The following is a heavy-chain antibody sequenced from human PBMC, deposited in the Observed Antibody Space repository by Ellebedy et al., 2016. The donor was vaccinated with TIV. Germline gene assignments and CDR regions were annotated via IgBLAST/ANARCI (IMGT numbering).Heavy chain of an antibody. J-gene: IGHJ6*03. CDR1: GGSISSGGYY. D-gene: IGHD6-13*01. V-gene: IGHV4-61*08. CDR3: ARATRAAAGHYYMDV. Sequence: SETLSLXXAVSGGSISSGGYYWSWIRQPPGKGLEWIGYIYYSGSTNYNPSLKSRVTISVDTSKNQFSLKLSSVTAADTAVYYCARATRAAAGHYYMDVWGKGTTVTVSS. CDR2: IYYSGST.